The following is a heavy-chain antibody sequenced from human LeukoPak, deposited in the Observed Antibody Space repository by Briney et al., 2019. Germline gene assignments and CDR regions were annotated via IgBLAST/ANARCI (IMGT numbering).Heavy chain of an antibody. Sequence: GGSLRLSCAASGFTFDTYSMDWVRQAPGKGLEWVSSISSRSTYIYYADSVKGRFTISRDNANNSLHLQMNSLRAEDTAFYYCARGRGLNFVVVPAIFDYWGQGTLVTVSS. D-gene: IGHD2-21*02. V-gene: IGHV3-21*04. CDR2: ISSRSTYI. CDR1: GFTFDTYS. CDR3: ARGRGLNFVVVPAIFDY. J-gene: IGHJ4*02.